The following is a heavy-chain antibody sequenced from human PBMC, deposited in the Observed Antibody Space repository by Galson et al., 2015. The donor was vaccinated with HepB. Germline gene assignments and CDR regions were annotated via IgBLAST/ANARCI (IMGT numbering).Heavy chain of an antibody. J-gene: IGHJ6*02. V-gene: IGHV3-33*01. CDR1: GFTFSNYG. Sequence: SLRLSCAASGFTFSNYGMHWVRQAPGKGLEWVAVIWYDGSNKYYADSVKGRFTISRDNSKNTLYLQMNSLRAEDTAVYYCARYQATEYYYYGMDVWGQGTTVTVSS. CDR3: ARYQATEYYYYGMDV. CDR2: IWYDGSNK. D-gene: IGHD1-26*01.